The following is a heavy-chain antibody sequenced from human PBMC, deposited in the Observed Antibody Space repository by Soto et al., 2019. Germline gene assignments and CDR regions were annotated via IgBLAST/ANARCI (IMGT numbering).Heavy chain of an antibody. J-gene: IGHJ6*03. CDR2: IYPGDSDV. CDR1: GYTFNTYW. V-gene: IGHV5-51*01. D-gene: IGHD3-9*01. CDR3: ARLTGLPLYHYMDV. Sequence: GESLKISCEGSGYTFNTYWIGWVRQMPGKGLEWMGVIYPGDSDVKYSPSFQGQVTISVDKSISTAYLQWSSLKASDSAMYYCARLTGLPLYHYMDVWGQGTTVTVSS.